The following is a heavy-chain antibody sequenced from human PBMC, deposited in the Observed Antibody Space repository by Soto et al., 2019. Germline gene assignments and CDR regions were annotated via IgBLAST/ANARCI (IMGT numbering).Heavy chain of an antibody. V-gene: IGHV4-4*02. CDR2: IYYSGST. D-gene: IGHD3-10*01. J-gene: IGHJ4*02. CDR1: GGSISSSNW. Sequence: QVQLQESGPGLVKPSGTLSLTCAVSGGSISSSNWWSWVRQPPGKGLEWIGEIYYSGSTYYNPSLKSRVTISVDTSKNQFSLKLSSVTAADTAVYYCARVGYYGSGSYLSYYFDYWGQGTLVTVSS. CDR3: ARVGYYGSGSYLSYYFDY.